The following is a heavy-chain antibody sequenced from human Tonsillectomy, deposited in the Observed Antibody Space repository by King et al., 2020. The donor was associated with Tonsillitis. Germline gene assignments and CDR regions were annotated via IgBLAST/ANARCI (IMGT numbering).Heavy chain of an antibody. Sequence: QLVQSGGGLVQPGGSLRLSCAASGFTFSSYEMNWVRQAPGKGREWVSYISSSGSTIYYADSVKGRFTISRDHAKNSLYLQMNRLRAEDTAVYYCAREGIDYYDSSGYYRVDAFDIWGQGTMVTVSS. CDR1: GFTFSSYE. D-gene: IGHD3-22*01. J-gene: IGHJ3*02. V-gene: IGHV3-48*03. CDR3: AREGIDYYDSSGYYRVDAFDI. CDR2: ISSSGSTI.